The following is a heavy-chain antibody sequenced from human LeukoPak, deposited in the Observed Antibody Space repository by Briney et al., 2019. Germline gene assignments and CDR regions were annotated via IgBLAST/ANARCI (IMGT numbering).Heavy chain of an antibody. Sequence: SETLSLTCTVSGGSISSYYWSWIRQPPGKGLEWIGEINHSGSTNYNPSLKSRVTISVDTSKNQFSLKLSSVTAADTAVYYCARRLGSLPALYHSRAIDYWGQGTLVTVSS. CDR2: INHSGST. CDR1: GGSISSYY. J-gene: IGHJ4*02. D-gene: IGHD2-2*02. V-gene: IGHV4-34*01. CDR3: ARRLGSLPALYHSRAIDY.